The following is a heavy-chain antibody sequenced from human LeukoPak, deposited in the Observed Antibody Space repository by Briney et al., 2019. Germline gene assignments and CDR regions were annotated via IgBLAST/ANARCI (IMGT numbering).Heavy chain of an antibody. V-gene: IGHV3-23*01. CDR1: GFTFSSYW. CDR3: AKSSRIWFGELLWDFDY. D-gene: IGHD3-10*01. CDR2: ISGSGGST. J-gene: IGHJ4*02. Sequence: GGSLRLSCAASGFTFSSYWMSWVRQAPGKGLEWVSAISGSGGSTYYADSVKGRFTISRDNSKNTLYLQMNSLRAEDTAVYYCAKSSRIWFGELLWDFDYWGQGTLVTVSS.